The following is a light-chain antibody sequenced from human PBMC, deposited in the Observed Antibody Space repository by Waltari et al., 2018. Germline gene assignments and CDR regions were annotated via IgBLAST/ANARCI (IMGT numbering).Light chain of an antibody. Sequence: QSALTQPRSVSGSPGQSVTISCTGATSDVGVFTYVSWYQQHPGKAPKLMIYDVSKRPSGVPDRFSGSKSGYTASLTISGLQAEDEADYYCCSYAASYVVFGGGTKLTVL. CDR1: TSDVGVFTY. CDR3: CSYAASYVV. V-gene: IGLV2-11*01. J-gene: IGLJ2*01. CDR2: DVS.